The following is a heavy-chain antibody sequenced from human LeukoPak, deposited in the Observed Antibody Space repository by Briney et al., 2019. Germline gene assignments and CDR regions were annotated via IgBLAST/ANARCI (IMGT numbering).Heavy chain of an antibody. D-gene: IGHD6-6*01. J-gene: IGHJ5*02. Sequence: GGSLRLSCAASGFTFSSYAMNWVRQAPGKGLEWVSAIISSGSSTYYADSVKGRFTISRDNSKNTLYLQMNSLRAEDTAVYYCAKDRGQLVPKYNWFDPWGQGTLVTVSS. CDR2: IISSGSST. CDR1: GFTFSSYA. CDR3: AKDRGQLVPKYNWFDP. V-gene: IGHV3-23*01.